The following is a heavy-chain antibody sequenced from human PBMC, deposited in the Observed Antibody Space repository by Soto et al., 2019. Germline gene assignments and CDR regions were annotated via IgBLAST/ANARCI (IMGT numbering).Heavy chain of an antibody. CDR2: IDWDDDK. V-gene: IGHV2-70*04. Sequence: SGPTLVNPTQTLTLTCTFSGFSLSTSGMRVSWIRQPPGKALEWLARIDWDDDKFYSTSLKTRLTISKDTSKNQVVLTMTNMDPVDTATYYCARTATYSSGNYFDYWGQGTLVTDS. CDR3: ARTATYSSGNYFDY. J-gene: IGHJ4*02. CDR1: GFSLSTSGMR. D-gene: IGHD6-19*01.